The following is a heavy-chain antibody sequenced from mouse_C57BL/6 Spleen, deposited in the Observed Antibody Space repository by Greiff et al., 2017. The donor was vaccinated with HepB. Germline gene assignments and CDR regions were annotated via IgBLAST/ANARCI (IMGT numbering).Heavy chain of an antibody. V-gene: IGHV2-9-1*01. Sequence: QVQLKQSGPGLVAPSQSLSITCTVSGFSLTSYAISWVRQPPGKGLEWLGVIWTGGGTNYNSALKSRLSISKDNSKSQVFLKMNSLQTDDTARYYCASLYDYDGGYAMDYWGQGTSVTVSS. J-gene: IGHJ4*01. D-gene: IGHD2-4*01. CDR1: GFSLTSYA. CDR3: ASLYDYDGGYAMDY. CDR2: IWTGGGT.